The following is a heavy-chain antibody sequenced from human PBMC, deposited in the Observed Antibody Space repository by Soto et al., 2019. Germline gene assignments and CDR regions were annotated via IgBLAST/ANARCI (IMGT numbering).Heavy chain of an antibody. CDR3: AGGGVRGVITRTRDYYGMDV. Sequence: PGESLKISCKGSGYKPSTWHNFTSYWIAWVRQMPGEGLEWMGIIYPGDSDTRYSPSFQGQVTISADKSISTAYLQWSSLKASDTAMYYCAGGGVRGVITRTRDYYGMDVWGQGTTVTVS. V-gene: IGHV5-51*01. J-gene: IGHJ6*02. CDR1: GYKPSTWHNFTSYW. D-gene: IGHD3-10*01. CDR2: IYPGDSDT.